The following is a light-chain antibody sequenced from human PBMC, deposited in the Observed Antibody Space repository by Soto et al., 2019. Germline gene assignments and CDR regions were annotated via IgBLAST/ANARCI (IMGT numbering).Light chain of an antibody. CDR3: QSYDSSLNGVI. Sequence: QSVLTQPPSVSGAPGQRVTISCTGSSSNIGAGHDVHWYQQLPGTAPKLLIYGNSNRPSGVPDRFSGSKSGTSASLAITGLQAEDEADYYCQSYDSSLNGVIFGGGTQLTVL. V-gene: IGLV1-40*01. CDR2: GNS. J-gene: IGLJ2*01. CDR1: SSNIGAGHD.